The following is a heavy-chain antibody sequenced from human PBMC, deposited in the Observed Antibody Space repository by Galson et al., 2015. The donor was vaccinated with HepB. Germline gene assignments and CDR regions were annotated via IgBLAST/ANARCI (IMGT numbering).Heavy chain of an antibody. D-gene: IGHD3-16*02. J-gene: IGHJ4*02. Sequence: SLRLSCAASGFTFSSYAMHWVRQAPGKGLEWVAVISYDGSNKYYADSVKGRFTISRDNSKNTLYLQMNSLRAEDTAVYYCAREHRLGELSFMGYYFDYWGQGTLVTGAS. CDR1: GFTFSSYA. CDR3: AREHRLGELSFMGYYFDY. V-gene: IGHV3-30-3*01. CDR2: ISYDGSNK.